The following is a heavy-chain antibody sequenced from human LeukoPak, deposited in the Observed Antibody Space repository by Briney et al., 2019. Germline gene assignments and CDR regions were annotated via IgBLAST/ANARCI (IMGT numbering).Heavy chain of an antibody. Sequence: SETLSLTCTVSGGSISSSSYYWGWIRQPPGKGLEWIGSIYYSGSTSYNPSLKSRVTISVDTSKNQFSLKLSPVTAADTAVYYCARNSSGGWFDPWGQGTLVTVSS. D-gene: IGHD6-19*01. CDR2: IYYSGST. CDR3: ARNSSGGWFDP. J-gene: IGHJ5*02. V-gene: IGHV4-39*01. CDR1: GGSISSSSYY.